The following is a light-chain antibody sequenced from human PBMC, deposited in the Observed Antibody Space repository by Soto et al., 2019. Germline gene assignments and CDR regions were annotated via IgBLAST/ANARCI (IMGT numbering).Light chain of an antibody. CDR1: SSDVGGYNY. V-gene: IGLV2-8*01. J-gene: IGLJ1*01. CDR2: EVN. CDR3: TSYAGGNNV. Sequence: QSALTQPPSASESPGQSVTISCTGTSSDVGGYNYVSWYQQYPGKVPKLMVYEVNKRPSGVPDRFSGSKSGNTASLTVSGLQAEDEADYYCTSYAGGNNVFGTGTKLTVL.